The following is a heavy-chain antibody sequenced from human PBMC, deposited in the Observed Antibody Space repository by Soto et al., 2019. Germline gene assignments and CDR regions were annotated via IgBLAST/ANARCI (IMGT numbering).Heavy chain of an antibody. D-gene: IGHD1-1*01. CDR3: ARDPQGTPSRGMDV. CDR2: IIPIFGTA. Sequence: SVKVSCKASGGTFSSYAISWVRQAPGQGLEWMGGIIPIFGTANYAQKFQGRVTITADESTSTAYMELSSLRYEDTAVYYCARDPQGTPSRGMDVWGQGTTVTVAS. CDR1: GGTFSSYA. V-gene: IGHV1-69*13. J-gene: IGHJ6*02.